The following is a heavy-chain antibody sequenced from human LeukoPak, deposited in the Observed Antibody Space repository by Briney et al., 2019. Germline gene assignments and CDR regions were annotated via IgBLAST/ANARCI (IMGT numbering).Heavy chain of an antibody. CDR2: LSFDGSNE. V-gene: IGHV3-30*03. Sequence: GGSLRLSCAASGFTFSSYGMHWVRQSPGRGLEWVSFLSFDGSNEFYADSLKGRFTISRDNSKDTLYLQMDSLRAEGTALYYCAREEHDYVWGSYRYYYYYGIDVWGQGTTVTVSS. J-gene: IGHJ6*02. D-gene: IGHD3-16*02. CDR3: AREEHDYVWGSYRYYYYYGIDV. CDR1: GFTFSSYG.